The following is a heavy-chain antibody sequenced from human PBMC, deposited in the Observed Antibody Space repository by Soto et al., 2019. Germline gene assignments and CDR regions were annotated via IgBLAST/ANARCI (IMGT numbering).Heavy chain of an antibody. CDR1: GVTVSSNY. V-gene: IGHV3-66*04. J-gene: IGHJ4*02. CDR2: IYSGGST. Sequence: EVQLVESGGGLVQPGGSLRLSCAASGVTVSSNYMSWVRQAPGKGLEWVSVIYSGGSTYYADSVKGRFTISRDNSKNTLYLQMNSRRAEDTAVYYCARHGYKSGGGYFYYWGQGTLVTVSS. CDR3: ARHGYKSGGGYFYY. D-gene: IGHD5-18*01.